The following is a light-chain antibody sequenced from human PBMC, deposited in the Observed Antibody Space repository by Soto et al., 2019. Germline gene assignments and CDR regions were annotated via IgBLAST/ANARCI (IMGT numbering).Light chain of an antibody. CDR3: MQRIEFPWT. CDR1: QSLLNSDDGNTY. CDR2: TLS. J-gene: IGKJ1*01. V-gene: IGKV2-40*01. Sequence: DIVMTQTPLSLPVTPGEPASISCRSSQSLLNSDDGNTYLDWYLQKPGQSPQLLIYTLSYRASXVXDXCSGSGSGRDFTLKISRVEAEDVGVYYCMQRIEFPWTFGQGTKVEIK.